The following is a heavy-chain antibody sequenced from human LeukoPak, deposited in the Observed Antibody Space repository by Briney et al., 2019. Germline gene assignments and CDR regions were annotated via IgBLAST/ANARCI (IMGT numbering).Heavy chain of an antibody. V-gene: IGHV3-23*01. CDR1: GFTFSSYA. D-gene: IGHD6-13*01. J-gene: IGHJ4*01. CDR2: ISGSGGST. Sequence: GGSLRLSCAASGFTFSSYAMSWVRQAPGKGLEWVSAISGSGGSTYYADSVKGRFTISRDNSKNTLYRQMNSLRAEDTAVYYCAKDVSPGIAAAGRPLDYWGQEPWSPSPQ. CDR3: AKDVSPGIAAAGRPLDY.